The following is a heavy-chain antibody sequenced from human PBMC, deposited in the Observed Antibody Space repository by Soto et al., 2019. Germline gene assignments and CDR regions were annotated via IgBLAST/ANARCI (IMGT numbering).Heavy chain of an antibody. CDR2: ISGSGGST. D-gene: IGHD4-4*01. CDR1: GFTLSSYA. V-gene: IGHV3-23*01. CDR3: ASDYSNYGGVYYYYGMDV. J-gene: IGHJ6*02. Sequence: GSLRLSCAAAGFTLSSYAMSWVRQAPGKGLEWVSAISGSGGSTYYADSVKGRFTISRDNSKNTLYLQMNSLRAEDTAVYYCASDYSNYGGVYYYYGMDVWGQGTTVTVSS.